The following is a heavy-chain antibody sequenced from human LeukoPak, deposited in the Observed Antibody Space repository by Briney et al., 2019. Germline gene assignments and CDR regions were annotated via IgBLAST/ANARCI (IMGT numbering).Heavy chain of an antibody. CDR2: IYYSGST. D-gene: IGHD3-22*01. J-gene: IGHJ4*02. Sequence: PSETLSLTCTVSGGSISSYYWSWIRQPPGKGLEWIGYIYYSGSTNYNPSLKSRVTISVDTSKNQFSLKLSSVTAADTAVYYCARGGRLGIVVVPFSFDYWGQGTLVTVSS. CDR3: ARGGRLGIVVVPFSFDY. CDR1: GGSISSYY. V-gene: IGHV4-59*01.